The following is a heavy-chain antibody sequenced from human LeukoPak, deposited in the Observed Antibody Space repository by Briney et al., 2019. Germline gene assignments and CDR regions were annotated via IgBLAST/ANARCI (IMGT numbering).Heavy chain of an antibody. CDR1: GYTFTSYG. V-gene: IGHV1-18*01. CDR2: ISAYNGNT. D-gene: IGHD5-18*01. J-gene: IGHJ6*03. CDR3: ARDRSGYRVYYYYMDV. Sequence: ASVKVSCKASGYTFTSYGISWVRQAPGQGLEWMGWISAYNGNTNYAQKLQGRVTMTTDTSTSTAYMELRSLRSDDTAVYYCARDRSGYRVYYYYMDVRGKGTTVTISS.